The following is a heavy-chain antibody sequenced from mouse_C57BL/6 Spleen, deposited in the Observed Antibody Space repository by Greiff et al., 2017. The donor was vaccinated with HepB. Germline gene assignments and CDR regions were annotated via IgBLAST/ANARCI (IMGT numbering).Heavy chain of an antibody. V-gene: IGHV6-3*01. CDR1: GFTFSNYW. CDR3: TGETGTSY. Sequence: EVMLVESGGGLVQPGGSMKLSCVASGFTFSNYWMNWVRQSPEKGLEWVAQIRLKSDNYATHYAESVKGRFTISRDDSKSSVYLQMNNLRAEDTGIYYCTGETGTSYWGQGTLVTVSA. J-gene: IGHJ3*01. CDR2: IRLKSDNYAT. D-gene: IGHD4-1*01.